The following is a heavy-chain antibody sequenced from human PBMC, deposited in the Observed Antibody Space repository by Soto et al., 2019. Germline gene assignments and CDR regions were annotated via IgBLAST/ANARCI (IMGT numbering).Heavy chain of an antibody. J-gene: IGHJ4*02. CDR3: VEEGGSDY. D-gene: IGHD3-3*01. CDR2: INPSGGGT. V-gene: IGHV1-46*01. Sequence: QVQLVQSGAEVKKPGAAVKVSCEASGYTFTSYSIHWVRQAPGQGLEWMGKINPSGGGTRYAQKFQGRVTRTRDTSTSTVSMELSSLRSEDTAVYYCVEEGGSDYWGQGTLVTVSS. CDR1: GYTFTSYS.